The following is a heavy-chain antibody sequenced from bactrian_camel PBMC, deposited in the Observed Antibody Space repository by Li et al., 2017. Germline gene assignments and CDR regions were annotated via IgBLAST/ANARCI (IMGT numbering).Heavy chain of an antibody. CDR2: SRWAGIST. V-gene: IGHV3S31*01. CDR1: GFTASI. CDR3: AADGGTGADFGY. J-gene: IGHJ6*01. Sequence: VQLVESGGGLVQPGGSLRLSCAASGFTASIMSRVRQAPGKEREGVSCSRWAGISTVYADSAKGRFTISRDNVKNTLYLQMNSLKIEDTAVYFCAADGGTGADFGYWGQGTQVTVS. D-gene: IGHD8*01.